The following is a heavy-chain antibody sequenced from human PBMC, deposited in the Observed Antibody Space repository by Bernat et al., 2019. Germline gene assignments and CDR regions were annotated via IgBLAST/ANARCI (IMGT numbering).Heavy chain of an antibody. CDR1: GFTFDDYA. V-gene: IGHV3-9*01. CDR2: ISWNSGSI. J-gene: IGHJ6*02. D-gene: IGHD3-16*01. CDR3: ATGGQRLTQRGMDV. Sequence: EVQLVESGGGLVQPGRSLRLSCAASGFTFDDYAMHWVRQAPGKGLEWVSGISWNSGSIGYADSVKGRFTISRDNSKNTLYLQMNSLRAEDTAVYYCATGGQRLTQRGMDVWGQGTTVTVSS.